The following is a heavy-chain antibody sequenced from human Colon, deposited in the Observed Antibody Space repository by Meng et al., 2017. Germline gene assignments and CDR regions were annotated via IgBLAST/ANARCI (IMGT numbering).Heavy chain of an antibody. J-gene: IGHJ4*02. V-gene: IGHV4-34*02. D-gene: IGHD2-15*01. Sequence: QVPLQQWGPGLLKPSETLTLTCAINAGPFSGYYWSWIRQAPGKVLELIGEINHSGDTHYNPSLKSRVSMSFDTSKKQFSLHLSSVTAADTAVYYCSSLLTLDYWGPGTLVTVSS. CDR1: AGPFSGYY. CDR2: INHSGDT. CDR3: SSLLTLDY.